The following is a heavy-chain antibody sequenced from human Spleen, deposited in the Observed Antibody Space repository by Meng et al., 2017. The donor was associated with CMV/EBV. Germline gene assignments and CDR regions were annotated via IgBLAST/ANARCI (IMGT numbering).Heavy chain of an antibody. J-gene: IGHJ6*02. CDR3: AREGELAYCGGDCYSLGMDV. CDR1: GFTFSSYE. Sequence: GESLKISCAASGFTFSSYEMNWVRQAPGKGLEWVSTFSGSADSSYYADSVKGRFTISRDNSKKTVYLQMNSLRAEDTAVYYCAREGELAYCGGDCYSLGMDVWGQGTTVTVSS. CDR2: FSGSADSS. D-gene: IGHD2-21*01. V-gene: IGHV3-23*01.